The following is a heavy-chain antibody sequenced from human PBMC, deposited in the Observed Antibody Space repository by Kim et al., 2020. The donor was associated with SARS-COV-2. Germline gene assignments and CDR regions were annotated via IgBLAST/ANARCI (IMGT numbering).Heavy chain of an antibody. D-gene: IGHD2-21*02. CDR2: INYRGDT. V-gene: IGHV4-34*01. CDR1: GGSFDGHA. CDR3: ARGVLTADGFDGMDV. J-gene: IGHJ6*02. Sequence: SETLSLTCAVYGGSFDGHAWSWIRQPPGKGLEWIGEINYRGDTNYIPSLKSRVSISVDPSKNKFSLNLNSVSAADTAFYYCARGVLTADGFDGMDVWGQGTLVTVSS.